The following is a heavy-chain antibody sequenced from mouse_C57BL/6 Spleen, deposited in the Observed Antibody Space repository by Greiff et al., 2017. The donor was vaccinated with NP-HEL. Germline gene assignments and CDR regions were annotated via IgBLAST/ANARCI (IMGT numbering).Heavy chain of an antibody. CDR1: GFTFSSYA. CDR3: TRGITTVVADYFDY. J-gene: IGHJ2*01. V-gene: IGHV5-9-1*02. CDR2: ISSGGDYI. D-gene: IGHD1-1*01. Sequence: EVQLVESGEGLVKPGGSLKLSCAASGFTFSSYAMSWVRQTPEKRLEWVAYISSGGDYIYYADTVKGRFTISRDNARNTLYLQMSSLKSEDTAMYYCTRGITTVVADYFDYWGQGTTLTVSS.